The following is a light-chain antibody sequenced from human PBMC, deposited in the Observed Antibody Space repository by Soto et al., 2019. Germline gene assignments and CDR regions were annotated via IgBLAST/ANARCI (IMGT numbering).Light chain of an antibody. J-gene: IGKJ1*01. Sequence: DIQMTQSPSSLSASVGDRVTITCRARQGISNFLAWYQQKPGKVPKLLIYAASTLQSGVPSRFSGSGSGTDSPLPSAGRNPKDVQIFTGQTYDGAPWTFAQGPKVE. CDR3: QTYDGAPWT. CDR1: QGISNF. CDR2: AAS. V-gene: IGKV1-27*01.